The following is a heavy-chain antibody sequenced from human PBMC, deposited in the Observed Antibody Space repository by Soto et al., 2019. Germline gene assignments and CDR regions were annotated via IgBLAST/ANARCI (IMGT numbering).Heavy chain of an antibody. CDR3: ARDGITSFWSPTTIGWFDP. V-gene: IGHV3-33*01. Sequence: QVQLVESGGGVVQPGRSLRLSCAASGFTFSSYGMHWVRQAPGKGLEWVAVIWSDGSNKYYADSVKGRFTISRDNSKNTLYRQMNSLRAEDTAVDYCARDGITSFWSPTTIGWFDPWGQGTLVTVSS. D-gene: IGHD3-3*01. J-gene: IGHJ5*02. CDR2: IWSDGSNK. CDR1: GFTFSSYG.